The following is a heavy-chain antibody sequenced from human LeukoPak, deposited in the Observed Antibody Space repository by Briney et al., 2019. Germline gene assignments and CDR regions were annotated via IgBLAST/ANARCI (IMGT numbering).Heavy chain of an antibody. CDR2: ISSSGSTI. V-gene: IGHV3-11*01. Sequence: PGGSLRLSCAASGFTFSDYYMSWIRQAPGKGLEWVSFISSSGSTIYHADSVKGRFTISRDNTKNSLYLQMNSLRAEDTAVYYCARDLRVYGMDVWGQGTTVTVSS. CDR1: GFTFSDYY. J-gene: IGHJ6*02. CDR3: ARDLRVYGMDV. D-gene: IGHD3-10*01.